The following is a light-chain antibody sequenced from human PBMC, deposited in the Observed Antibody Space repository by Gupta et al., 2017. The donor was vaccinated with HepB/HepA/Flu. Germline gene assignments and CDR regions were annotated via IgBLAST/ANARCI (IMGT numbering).Light chain of an antibody. J-gene: IGKJ5*01. Sequence: DIVMTQSPDSLPVSLGERATINCKSSQNVLYSNNKDFLAWYQQKPGHPPKLLISWASTRESGVPDRFSGRGSGTDFTLTISILQAEDVTVYYCQQDYDTPITFGQGTRLEIK. CDR1: QNVLYSNNKDF. V-gene: IGKV4-1*01. CDR3: QQDYDTPIT. CDR2: WAS.